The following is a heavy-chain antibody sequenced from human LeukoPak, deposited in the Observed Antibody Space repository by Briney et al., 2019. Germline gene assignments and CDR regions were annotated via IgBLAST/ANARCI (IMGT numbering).Heavy chain of an antibody. V-gene: IGHV3-23*01. J-gene: IGHJ4*02. CDR2: ISGSGGSK. Sequence: TGGSLRLSCAASGFTFSSYAMSWVRQAPGKGLEWVSAISGSGGSKYYADSVKGRFTISRDNSKNTLYLQMNSLRAEDTAVYYCAKPGYYYDSSGSFDYWGQGTLVTVSS. D-gene: IGHD3-22*01. CDR1: GFTFSSYA. CDR3: AKPGYYYDSSGSFDY.